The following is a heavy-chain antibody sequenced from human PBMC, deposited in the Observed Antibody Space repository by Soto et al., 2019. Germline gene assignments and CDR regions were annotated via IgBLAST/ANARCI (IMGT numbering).Heavy chain of an antibody. V-gene: IGHV4-59*08. Sequence: SETLSLTCTVSGGSISSYYWSWIRQPPGKGLEWIGYIYYGGSTNYNPSLKSRVTISVDTSKNQFSLKLSSVTAADTAVYYCARGYCTNGVCEHFDYWGQGTLVTVSS. CDR3: ARGYCTNGVCEHFDY. D-gene: IGHD2-8*01. CDR1: GGSISSYY. J-gene: IGHJ4*02. CDR2: IYYGGST.